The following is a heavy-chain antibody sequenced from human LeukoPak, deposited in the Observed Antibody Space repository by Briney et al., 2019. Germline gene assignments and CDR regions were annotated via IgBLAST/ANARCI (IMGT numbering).Heavy chain of an antibody. J-gene: IGHJ5*02. CDR3: ARGFDWFDP. D-gene: IGHD3-10*01. CDR1: GRSISSYY. Sequence: KPSDTLSLTCTVSGRSISSYYWSWIRQPPGKGLEWIGYIYYSGSTNYNPSLKSRVTISVDTSKNQFSLKLSSVTAADTAVYYCARGFDWFDPWGQGTLVTVSS. V-gene: IGHV4-59*07. CDR2: IYYSGST.